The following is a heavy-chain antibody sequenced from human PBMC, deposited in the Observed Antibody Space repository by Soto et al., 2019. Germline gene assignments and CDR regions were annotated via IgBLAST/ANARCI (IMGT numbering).Heavy chain of an antibody. D-gene: IGHD3-16*01. Sequence: GWSLRLCCVASGFAFSSFGMHWVRQAPGKGLEWVAIIWYDGSDKYYGDSVKGRFTISRDNSKNTLFLQMNSLRAEDTAVYHCAFGNLSYYFDYWGQGTPVTVS. V-gene: IGHV3-33*01. CDR2: IWYDGSDK. CDR3: AFGNLSYYFDY. CDR1: GFAFSSFG. J-gene: IGHJ4*02.